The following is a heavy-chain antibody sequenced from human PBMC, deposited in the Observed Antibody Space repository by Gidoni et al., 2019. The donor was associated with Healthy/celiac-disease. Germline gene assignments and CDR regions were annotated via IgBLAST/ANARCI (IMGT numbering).Heavy chain of an antibody. CDR1: GFTFSSYA. Sequence: EVQLLESGGGLVQPGGSLRLSCADSGFTFSSYAMSWVRQAPGKGLEWVSAISGSGGSTYYADSVKGRFTISRDNSKNTLYLQMNSLRAEDTAVYYCAKDLSMIVVVAYDYWGQGTLVTVSS. CDR3: AKDLSMIVVVAYDY. V-gene: IGHV3-23*01. J-gene: IGHJ4*02. D-gene: IGHD3-22*01. CDR2: ISGSGGST.